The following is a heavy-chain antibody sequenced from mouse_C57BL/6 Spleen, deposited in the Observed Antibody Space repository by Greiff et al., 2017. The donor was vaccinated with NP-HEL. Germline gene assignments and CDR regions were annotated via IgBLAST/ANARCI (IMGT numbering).Heavy chain of an antibody. J-gene: IGHJ2*01. Sequence: QVQLQQPGAELVRPGTSVKLSCKASGYTFTSYWMHWVKQRPGQGLEWIGVIDPSDSYTNYNQQFKGKATLTVDTSSSTAYMQLSSLTSEDSAVYYCARSGNWPYYFDYWGQGTTLTVSS. D-gene: IGHD4-1*01. CDR2: IDPSDSYT. V-gene: IGHV1-59*01. CDR1: GYTFTSYW. CDR3: ARSGNWPYYFDY.